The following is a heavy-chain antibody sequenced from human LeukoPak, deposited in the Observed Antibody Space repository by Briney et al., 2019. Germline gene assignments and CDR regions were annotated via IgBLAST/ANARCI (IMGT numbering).Heavy chain of an antibody. CDR3: ARDGGYNYGFDY. J-gene: IGHJ4*02. Sequence: GGSLRLSCAASDFIVSSYYMSWVRQAPGKGPEWVSVIYSSGTTYYADSVKGRFTVSRDNSKNTLYLQMNSLRAEDTAVYYCARDGGYNYGFDYWGQGTLVTVSS. V-gene: IGHV3-53*01. CDR2: IYSSGTT. D-gene: IGHD5-18*01. CDR1: DFIVSSYY.